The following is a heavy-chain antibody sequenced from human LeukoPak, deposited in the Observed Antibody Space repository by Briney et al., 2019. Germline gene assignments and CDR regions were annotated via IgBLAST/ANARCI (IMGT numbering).Heavy chain of an antibody. J-gene: IGHJ6*02. CDR2: IKQDGSKK. Sequence: PGGSLRLSCVASEFPFSSYWMTWVRQAPGKGLEWVANIKQDGSKKSYVDSVKGRFTISRDNAKNSLYLQMNSLRAEDTAVYYCARQLVSSYYGMDVWGQGTTVTVSS. V-gene: IGHV3-7*03. CDR3: ARQLVSSYYGMDV. CDR1: EFPFSSYW. D-gene: IGHD6-6*01.